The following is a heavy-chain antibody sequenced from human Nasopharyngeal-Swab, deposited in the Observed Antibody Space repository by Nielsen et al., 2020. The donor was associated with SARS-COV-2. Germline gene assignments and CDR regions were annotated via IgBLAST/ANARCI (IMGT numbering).Heavy chain of an antibody. D-gene: IGHD2-15*01. V-gene: IGHV3-30-3*01. CDR2: ISYDGSNK. CDR3: AGDNAIVVVVAATLNY. Sequence: GESLKISCAASGFTFSSYAMHWVRQAPGKGLEWVAVISYDGSNKYYADSVKGRFTISRDNSKNTLYLQMNSLRAEDTAVYYCAGDNAIVVVVAATLNYWGQGTLVTVSS. CDR1: GFTFSSYA. J-gene: IGHJ4*02.